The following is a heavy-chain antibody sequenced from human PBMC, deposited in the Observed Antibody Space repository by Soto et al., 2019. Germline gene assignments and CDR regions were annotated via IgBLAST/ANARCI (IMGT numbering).Heavy chain of an antibody. V-gene: IGHV3-33*01. CDR2: IWYDGSNK. D-gene: IGHD1-1*01. Sequence: GGSLRLSCAASGFTFSSYGMHWVRQAPGKGLEWVAVIWYDGSNKYYADSVKGRLTISRDNSKNTLYLQMNSLRAEGTAVYYCERDKLAISYYYYGMDVWGQGTTVTVSS. CDR3: ERDKLAISYYYYGMDV. CDR1: GFTFSSYG. J-gene: IGHJ6*02.